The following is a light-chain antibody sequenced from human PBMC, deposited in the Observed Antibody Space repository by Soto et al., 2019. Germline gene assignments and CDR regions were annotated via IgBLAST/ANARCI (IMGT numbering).Light chain of an antibody. CDR1: RDISTW. Sequence: DIQMTQSPSTLSASVGDRVTITCRASRDISTWLAWYQQKPGKAPKVLIYEASNLESGVPSRFSGSGSGTEFTLTISSLQPDDFATYYCQEYSRDFGGGTRVGIK. V-gene: IGKV1-5*01. J-gene: IGKJ4*01. CDR2: EAS. CDR3: QEYSRD.